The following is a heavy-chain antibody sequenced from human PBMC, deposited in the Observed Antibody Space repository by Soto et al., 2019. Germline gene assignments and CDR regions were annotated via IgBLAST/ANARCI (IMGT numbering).Heavy chain of an antibody. CDR2: IIPIFGTP. Sequence: QVQLVQSGAEVKKPGSSVKVSCKASGGIFSTYAISWLRQAPGQGLEWMGGIIPIFGTPNYAQRFQGRVTITADESTTTSYMELSRLKSEDTAVYYCARDPADYSSGNYYTRIDWWGQGTLVTVSS. J-gene: IGHJ4*02. D-gene: IGHD3-10*01. V-gene: IGHV1-69*01. CDR1: GGIFSTYA. CDR3: ARDPADYSSGNYYTRIDW.